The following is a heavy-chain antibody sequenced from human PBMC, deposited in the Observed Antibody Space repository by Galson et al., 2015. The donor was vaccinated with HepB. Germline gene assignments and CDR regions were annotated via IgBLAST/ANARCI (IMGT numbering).Heavy chain of an antibody. Sequence: TLSLTCTVSGDSISSHYWSWIRQPPGKRLAWIGFVYHTGSTTYNPSLKSRVAISMDTSKNQFSLKLNPVTAADTAMYYCARVQDFWSGFHTSDIWGQGTVVTVSS. CDR1: GDSISSHY. CDR3: ARVQDFWSGFHTSDI. V-gene: IGHV4-59*11. D-gene: IGHD3-3*01. J-gene: IGHJ3*02. CDR2: VYHTGST.